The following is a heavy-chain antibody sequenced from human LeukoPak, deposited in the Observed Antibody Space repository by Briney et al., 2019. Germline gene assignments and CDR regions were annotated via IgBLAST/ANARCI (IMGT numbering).Heavy chain of an antibody. CDR2: IYHSGST. D-gene: IGHD5-24*01. CDR3: ASHGWLQLNAFDI. J-gene: IGHJ3*02. CDR1: GYSISSGYY. Sequence: PSETLSLTCTVSGYSISSGYYWGWIRQPPGKGLEWIGSIYHSGSTNYNPSLKSRVTISVDKSKNQFSLKLSSVTAADTAVYYCASHGWLQLNAFDIWGQGTMVTVSS. V-gene: IGHV4-38-2*02.